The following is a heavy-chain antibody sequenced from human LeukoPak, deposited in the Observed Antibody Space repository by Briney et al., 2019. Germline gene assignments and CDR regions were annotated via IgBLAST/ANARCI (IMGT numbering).Heavy chain of an antibody. D-gene: IGHD3-22*01. CDR2: ISSSSSTI. CDR1: GFTFSSYS. V-gene: IGHV3-48*04. CDR3: ARGATNYDSSGGGFDY. Sequence: GGSLRLSCAASGFTFSSYSMNWVRQAPGKGLEWVSYISSSSSTIYYADSVKGRFTISRDNAENSLYLQMNSLRAEDTAVYYCARGATNYDSSGGGFDYWGQGTLVTVSS. J-gene: IGHJ4*02.